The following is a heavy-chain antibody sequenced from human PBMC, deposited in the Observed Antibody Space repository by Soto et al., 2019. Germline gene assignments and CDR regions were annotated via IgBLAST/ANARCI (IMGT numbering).Heavy chain of an antibody. V-gene: IGHV1-46*04. Sequence: QVQLVQSGAEVKKPGASVKVSCKASGYTFSTYYLHWVRQAPGQGLEWMGVINPNGGATSYAQKLQGRVTMTRDTSTNTVYMELRSLRSEDTAMYYCARLRFLGYYGMDVWGQGTTVTVSS. CDR1: GYTFSTYY. CDR2: INPNGGAT. D-gene: IGHD3-3*01. J-gene: IGHJ6*02. CDR3: ARLRFLGYYGMDV.